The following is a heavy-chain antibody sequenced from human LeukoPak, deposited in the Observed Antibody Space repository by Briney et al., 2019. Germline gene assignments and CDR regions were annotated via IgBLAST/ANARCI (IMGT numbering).Heavy chain of an antibody. CDR1: GFTFGSYG. V-gene: IGHV3-30*18. D-gene: IGHD2-2*01. J-gene: IGHJ4*02. CDR3: AKGSIRRYQPLPPGVDY. CDR2: ISYDGSNK. Sequence: GGSLRLSCAASGFTFGSYGMHWVRQAPGKGLEWVAVISYDGSNKYYADSVKGRFTISRDNSKNTLYLQMNSLRAEDTAVYYCAKGSIRRYQPLPPGVDYWGQGTLATVSS.